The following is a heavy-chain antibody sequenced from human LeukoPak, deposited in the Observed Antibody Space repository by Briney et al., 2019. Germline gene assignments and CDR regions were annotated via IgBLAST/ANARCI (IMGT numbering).Heavy chain of an antibody. J-gene: IGHJ4*02. Sequence: SETLSLTCSVSGGAISSDYWAWIRQPPGKGLEWIAYVHSSGYTSYNPSLKSRVTISVDTSKNQFSLKLSSVTAADTAMYYCARTVVNYFDYWGQGTLVTVSS. CDR3: ARTVVNYFDY. CDR2: VHSSGYT. CDR1: GGAISSDY. V-gene: IGHV4-4*08.